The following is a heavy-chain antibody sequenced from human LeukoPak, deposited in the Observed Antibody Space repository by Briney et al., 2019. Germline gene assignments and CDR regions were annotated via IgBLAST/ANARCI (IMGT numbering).Heavy chain of an antibody. CDR1: GFTFSNYW. Sequence: GGSLTLSCAVSGFTFSNYWMPWVRQAPGKGLVWVSCISSDGSSTNYADSVKGRFSISRDNAKNTLYLHMNSLRAEDTALYYCARPMISVMSLGADFWGQGSLVTVSS. J-gene: IGHJ4*02. V-gene: IGHV3-74*01. CDR2: ISSDGSST. CDR3: ARPMISVMSLGADF. D-gene: IGHD3/OR15-3a*01.